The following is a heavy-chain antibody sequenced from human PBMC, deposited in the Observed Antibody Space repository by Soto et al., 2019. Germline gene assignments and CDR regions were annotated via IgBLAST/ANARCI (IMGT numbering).Heavy chain of an antibody. J-gene: IGHJ4*02. CDR3: ARDRSEYCSGGSCYSDNPFRY. CDR1: GFTFSSYA. D-gene: IGHD2-15*01. V-gene: IGHV3-30-3*01. Sequence: GGSLRLSCAASGFTFSSYAMHWVRQAPGKGLEWVAVISYDGSNKYYADSVKGRFTISRDNSKNTLYLQMNSLRAEDTAVYYCARDRSEYCSGGSCYSDNPFRYWGQGTLVTVSS. CDR2: ISYDGSNK.